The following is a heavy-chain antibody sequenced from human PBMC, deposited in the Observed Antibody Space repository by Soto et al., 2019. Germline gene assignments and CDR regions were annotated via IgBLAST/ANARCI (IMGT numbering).Heavy chain of an antibody. Sequence: SETLSLTCAVYGGSFSGYYWSWIRQPPGKGLEWIGEINHSGSTNYNPSLKSRVTISVDTSKNQFSLKLSSVTAADTAVYYCARGYRYRGVTIFGVANYYFDYWGQGTLVTVSS. CDR2: INHSGST. D-gene: IGHD3-3*01. CDR3: ARGYRYRGVTIFGVANYYFDY. J-gene: IGHJ4*02. V-gene: IGHV4-34*01. CDR1: GGSFSGYY.